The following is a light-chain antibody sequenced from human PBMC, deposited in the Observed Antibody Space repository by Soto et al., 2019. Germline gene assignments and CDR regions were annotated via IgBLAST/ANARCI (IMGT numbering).Light chain of an antibody. J-gene: IGLJ1*01. CDR1: SSDVGSYNL. CDR3: CSSACSSTLYV. V-gene: IGLV2-23*02. Sequence: QSALTQPASVSGSPGQSITISCTGTSSDVGSYNLVSWYQQHPGKAPKLMIYEVSKRPSGVSNRFSGSKSGNTASLTISGLQAEDDSNYYCCSSACSSTLYVFGTGSKVPDL. CDR2: EVS.